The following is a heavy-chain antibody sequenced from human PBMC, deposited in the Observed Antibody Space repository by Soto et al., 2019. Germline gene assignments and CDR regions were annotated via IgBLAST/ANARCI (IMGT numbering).Heavy chain of an antibody. D-gene: IGHD4-17*01. J-gene: IGHJ5*02. Sequence: QITLKESGPPLVKPTQTLTLTCTFSGFSLTTGGVGVGWIRQPPGKALEWLALIYWNDDIRYSPSLKSRPTITKDTSKNQVVLTMTDMDPVDTATYYCAHRGYGDYPRDNWFDPWGQGTLVTVSS. CDR1: GFSLTTGGVG. CDR2: IYWNDDI. CDR3: AHRGYGDYPRDNWFDP. V-gene: IGHV2-5*01.